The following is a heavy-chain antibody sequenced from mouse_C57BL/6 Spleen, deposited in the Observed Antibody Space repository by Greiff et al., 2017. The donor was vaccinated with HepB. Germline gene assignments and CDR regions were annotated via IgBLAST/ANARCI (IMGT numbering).Heavy chain of an antibody. D-gene: IGHD1-1*01. Sequence: VQLQQPGAELVKPGASVKLSCKASGYTFTSYWMQWVKQRPGQGLEWIGEIDPSDSYTNYNQKFKGKATLTVDTSSSTAYMQLSSLTSEDSAVYYCASGSSLHYWGQGTSVTVSS. CDR1: GYTFTSYW. J-gene: IGHJ4*01. CDR2: IDPSDSYT. V-gene: IGHV1-50*01. CDR3: ASGSSLHY.